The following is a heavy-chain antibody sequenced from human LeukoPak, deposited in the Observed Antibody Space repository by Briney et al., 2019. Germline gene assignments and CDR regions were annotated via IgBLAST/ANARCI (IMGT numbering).Heavy chain of an antibody. J-gene: IGHJ4*02. CDR1: GYTFTAYA. CDR2: ITPSDGA. D-gene: IGHD2-8*01. CDR3: ARDPGGVVYFDY. V-gene: IGHV1-2*02. Sequence: ASVKVSCKSSGYTFTAYALHWVRQAPGQGLEWMGWITPSDGANYAQKFQGRVTMTRDTSMSTAYMDLNRLTSDDTAVYYCARDPGGVVYFDYWGQGTLVTVSS.